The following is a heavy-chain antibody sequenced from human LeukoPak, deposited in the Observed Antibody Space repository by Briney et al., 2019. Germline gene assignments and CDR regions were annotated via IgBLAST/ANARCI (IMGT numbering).Heavy chain of an antibody. D-gene: IGHD2-15*01. V-gene: IGHV2-70*11. Sequence: SGPTLVNPTQTLTLTCTFSGFSLSTSGMCVSWIRQPPGKALEWLARIDWDDDKYYSTSLKTRLTISKDTSKNQVVLTMTNMDPVDTATYYCARMPVVVAAMGVWGKGTTVTISS. CDR1: GFSLSTSGMC. CDR3: ARMPVVVAAMGV. CDR2: IDWDDDK. J-gene: IGHJ6*03.